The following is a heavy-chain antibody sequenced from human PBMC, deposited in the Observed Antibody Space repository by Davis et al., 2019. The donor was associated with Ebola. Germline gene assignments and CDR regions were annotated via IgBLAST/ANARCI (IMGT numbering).Heavy chain of an antibody. CDR3: TADVVPAATRGVYYYYYYMDV. Sequence: GESLKISCLASGFTLNNAWMSWVRQAPGKGLEWVGHIKSKTDGGTTDYAAPVKGRFTISRDDSKNTLYLQMNSLKTEDSAVYYCTADVVPAATRGVYYYYYYMDVWGKGTSVTVSS. V-gene: IGHV3-15*01. CDR1: GFTLNNAW. CDR2: IKSKTDGGTT. J-gene: IGHJ6*03. D-gene: IGHD2-2*01.